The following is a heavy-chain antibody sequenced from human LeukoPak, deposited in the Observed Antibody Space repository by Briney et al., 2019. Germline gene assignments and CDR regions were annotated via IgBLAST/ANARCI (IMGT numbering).Heavy chain of an antibody. Sequence: GESLKISCKGSGYSFTSYGIGWVRQMPGKGLEWMGIIYPGDSDTRYSPSFQGQVTISADKSISTAYLQWSSLRASDTAIYYCARLPLSGYNSGFFDYWGQGTLVAVSS. CDR1: GYSFTSYG. J-gene: IGHJ4*02. CDR3: ARLPLSGYNSGFFDY. CDR2: IYPGDSDT. D-gene: IGHD5-18*01. V-gene: IGHV5-51*01.